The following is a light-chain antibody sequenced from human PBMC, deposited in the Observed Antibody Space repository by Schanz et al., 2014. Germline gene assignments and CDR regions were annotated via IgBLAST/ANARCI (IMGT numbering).Light chain of an antibody. CDR3: SSYTSSITWV. CDR2: DVT. Sequence: QSALTQPPSASGSPGQSITISCTGTSSDVGGYNYVSWYQQYPGKAPKLVISDVTNRPSGVSNRFSGSKSGNTASLTISGLQAEDEADYYCSSYTSSITWVFGGGTKLTVL. CDR1: SSDVGGYNY. J-gene: IGLJ3*02. V-gene: IGLV2-14*01.